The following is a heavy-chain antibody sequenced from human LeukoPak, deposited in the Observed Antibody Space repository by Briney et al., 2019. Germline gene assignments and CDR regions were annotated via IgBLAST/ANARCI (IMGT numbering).Heavy chain of an antibody. V-gene: IGHV1-2*02. CDR1: GNTITGCN. Sequence: APLEAFSQLSGNTITGCNIQWESQAPGQGLEWMGWINPNSGGTNYAQKFQGRVTMTRDTSISTAYMELSRLRSDDTAVYYCARFYYDSSGYFDYWGQGSLVTVSS. D-gene: IGHD3-22*01. J-gene: IGHJ4*02. CDR2: INPNSGGT. CDR3: ARFYYDSSGYFDY.